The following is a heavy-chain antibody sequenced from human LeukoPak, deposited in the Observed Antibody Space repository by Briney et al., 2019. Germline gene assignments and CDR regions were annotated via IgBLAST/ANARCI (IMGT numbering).Heavy chain of an antibody. V-gene: IGHV4-39*01. CDR1: GGSISSSGFH. J-gene: IGHJ3*02. CDR2: IYYSGST. D-gene: IGHD3-22*01. Sequence: SETLSLTCSVSGGSISSSGFHWRWIRQPPGKGLEWIATIYYSGSTYHSPSLNSRVTISVDTSKNQLSLKLSSVTAADTAVYYCARQWFHNYYDTRGAAFDIWGHGTMVTVSS. CDR3: ARQWFHNYYDTRGAAFDI.